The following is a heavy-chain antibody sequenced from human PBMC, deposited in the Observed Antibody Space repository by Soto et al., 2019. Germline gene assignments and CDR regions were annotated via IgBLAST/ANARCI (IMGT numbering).Heavy chain of an antibody. CDR3: ARGYCSSTSCYPDY. D-gene: IGHD2-2*01. CDR1: GYTFTSYA. V-gene: IGHV1-3*01. Sequence: ASVKVSCKASGYTFTSYAMHWVRQAPGQRLEWMGWINAGNGNTKYSQKFQGRVTITRDTSASTAYMELSSLRSEDTAVYYCARGYCSSTSCYPDYWGQGTLVIVSS. J-gene: IGHJ4*02. CDR2: INAGNGNT.